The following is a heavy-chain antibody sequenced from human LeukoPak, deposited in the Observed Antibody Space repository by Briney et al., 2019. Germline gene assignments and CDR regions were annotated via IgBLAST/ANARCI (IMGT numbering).Heavy chain of an antibody. CDR1: GFTFSSYW. Sequence: GGSLRLSCAASGFTFSSYWMHWVRQTPGKGLVWVSRINSDGSSISYADSVKGRFTISRDNAKNTLYLQMNSLRAEDTAVYFCARGGGWLQLDYWGQGTLVTVSS. CDR2: INSDGSSI. J-gene: IGHJ4*02. CDR3: ARGGGWLQLDY. D-gene: IGHD5-24*01. V-gene: IGHV3-74*01.